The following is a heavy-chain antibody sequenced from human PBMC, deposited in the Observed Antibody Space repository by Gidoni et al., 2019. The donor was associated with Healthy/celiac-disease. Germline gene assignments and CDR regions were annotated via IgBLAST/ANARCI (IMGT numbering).Heavy chain of an antibody. D-gene: IGHD2-15*01. CDR2: ISWDGGST. Sequence: EVQLVESGGVVVQPGGSLRLSCAASGCTFEDYTMHWVRQAPGKGLEWVSLISWDGGSTYYADSVKGRFTISRDNSKNSLYLQMNSLRTEDTALYYCAKDMGGYCSGGSCPLYYYGMDVWGQGTTVTVSS. J-gene: IGHJ6*02. CDR3: AKDMGGYCSGGSCPLYYYGMDV. CDR1: GCTFEDYT. V-gene: IGHV3-43*01.